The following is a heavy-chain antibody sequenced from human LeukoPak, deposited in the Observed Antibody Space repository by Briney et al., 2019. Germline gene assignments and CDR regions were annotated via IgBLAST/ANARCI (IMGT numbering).Heavy chain of an antibody. CDR3: ASLDY. V-gene: IGHV3-48*03. Sequence: GGSLRLSCAASGFTFSDYEMNWVRQAPGKGLEWVSYISSSVITIYYADSVKGRFTISRDNAKNSLYLQMNSLRAEDTAVYYCASLDYWGQGTPVTVSS. J-gene: IGHJ4*02. CDR1: GFTFSDYE. CDR2: ISSSVITI.